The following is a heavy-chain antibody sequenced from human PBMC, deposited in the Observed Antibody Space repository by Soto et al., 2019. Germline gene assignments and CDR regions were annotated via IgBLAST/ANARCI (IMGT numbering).Heavy chain of an antibody. V-gene: IGHV4-31*03. Sequence: SETLSLTCTVSGGSISSGVYYWSWIRHHPGNGLEWIGYIYYIGSTYYNPSLKSRVTISVDTSKNQFSLKLSSVTAADTAVYYCAREVPIGVAYCNNGVCNQRRITMVRGLSISCWFDPWGQGTLVTVST. D-gene: IGHD3-10*01. CDR2: IYYIGST. CDR1: GGSISSGVYY. J-gene: IGHJ5*02. CDR3: AREVPIGVAYCNNGVCNQRRITMVRGLSISCWFDP.